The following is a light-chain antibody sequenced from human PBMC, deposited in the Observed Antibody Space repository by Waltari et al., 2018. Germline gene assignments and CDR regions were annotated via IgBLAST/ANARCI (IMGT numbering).Light chain of an antibody. V-gene: IGLV3-21*02. CDR3: QVWESTSDHRV. Sequence: SYVLPQPPSVSVAPGQTARISSGASDIGCKRVNWYQQKPGQAPVLVVYDNGYRPSGNPERFSGSNSGYTGTLTSSSVGAGDEADYYGQVWESTSDHRVFGGGTKLTVL. CDR1: DIGCKR. CDR2: DNG. J-gene: IGLJ3*02.